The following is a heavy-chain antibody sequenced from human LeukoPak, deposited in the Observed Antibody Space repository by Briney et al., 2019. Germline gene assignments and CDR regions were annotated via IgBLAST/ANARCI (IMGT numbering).Heavy chain of an antibody. CDR1: GGSIGSHY. D-gene: IGHD3-3*01. CDR2: IYYSGST. V-gene: IGHV4-59*11. J-gene: IGHJ4*02. Sequence: SETLSLTCTVSGGSIGSHYWSWIRQPPGKGLEWIGYIYYSGSTNYNPSLKSRVTISVDTSKNQFSLKLGSVTAADTAVYYCARGLREWLSEPFDYWGQGTLVTVSS. CDR3: ARGLREWLSEPFDY.